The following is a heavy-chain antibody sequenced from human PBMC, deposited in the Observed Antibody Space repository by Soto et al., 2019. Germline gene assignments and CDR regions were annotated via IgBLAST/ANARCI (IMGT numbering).Heavy chain of an antibody. V-gene: IGHV4-34*01. D-gene: IGHD3-22*01. CDR2: INHSGRV. CDR1: GGSFSGHS. Sequence: QVQLQQWGAGLLKPSETLSLTCAVYGGSFSGHSWPWIRQSPGKGLEWIGDINHSGRVNYSPSLKSRVTISLDTSKNQFSLTLSAVTAADTAMYYCSSRAYDTNGYYRFDPWGQGTLVTVSS. J-gene: IGHJ5*01. CDR3: SSRAYDTNGYYRFDP.